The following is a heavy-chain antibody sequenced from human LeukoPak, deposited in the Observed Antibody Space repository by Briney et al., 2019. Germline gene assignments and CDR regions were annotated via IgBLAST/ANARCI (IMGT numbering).Heavy chain of an antibody. Sequence: SETLSLTCTVSGYSISSGYYWGWIRPPPGKGLEWIGSIYHSGSTYYNPSLKSRVTISVDTSKNQFSLKLNSVTSADTAVYYCAREGVQVQLERFGVTQYYYYMDVWGEGTTVTVSS. D-gene: IGHD1-1*01. CDR3: AREGVQVQLERFGVTQYYYYMDV. J-gene: IGHJ6*03. V-gene: IGHV4-38-2*02. CDR1: GYSISSGYY. CDR2: IYHSGST.